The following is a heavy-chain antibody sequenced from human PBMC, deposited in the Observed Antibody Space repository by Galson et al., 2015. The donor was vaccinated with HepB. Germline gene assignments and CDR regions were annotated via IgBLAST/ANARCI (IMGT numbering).Heavy chain of an antibody. CDR3: AHTALLWFGEFSSYGMDV. J-gene: IGHJ6*02. Sequence: PALVKPTQTLTLTCTFSGFSLTTSGVGVGWIRQPPGKALEWLAVISWDDDKLYSPSLKSRLTITKDTSKHQVVLAMANVDPVDTATYYCAHTALLWFGEFSSYGMDVWGQGTTVTV. CDR2: ISWDDDK. D-gene: IGHD3-10*01. CDR1: GFSLTTSGVG. V-gene: IGHV2-5*02.